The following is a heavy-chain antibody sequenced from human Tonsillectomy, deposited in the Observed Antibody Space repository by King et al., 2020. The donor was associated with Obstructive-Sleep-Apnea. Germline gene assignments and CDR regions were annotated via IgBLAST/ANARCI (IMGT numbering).Heavy chain of an antibody. CDR2: ISSSSSTI. J-gene: IGHJ4*02. CDR1: GFTFSSYS. CDR3: ARDSITGPTRGVISPY. Sequence: VQLVESGGGLVQPGGSLRLSCAASGFTFSSYSMNWVRQAPGKGLEWGSYISSSSSTIYYADSVKGRFTISRDNAKNSLYLQMNSLRAEDTAVYYCARDSITGPTRGVISPYWGQGTLVTVSS. V-gene: IGHV3-48*01. D-gene: IGHD3-10*01.